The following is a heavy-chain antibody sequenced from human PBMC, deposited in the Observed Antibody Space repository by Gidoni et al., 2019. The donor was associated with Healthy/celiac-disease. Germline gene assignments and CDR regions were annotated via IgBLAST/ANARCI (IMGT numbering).Heavy chain of an antibody. Sequence: EVQLVETGGGLIQPGGSLRLSCAASGFTVSSNYMSWVRQAPGKGLGWVSVIYSGGSTYYADSVKGRFTISRDNSKNTLYLQMNSLRAEDTAVYYCASTVGYYDFWSGTTGGMDVWGQGTTVTVSS. CDR1: GFTVSSNY. CDR2: IYSGGST. CDR3: ASTVGYYDFWSGTTGGMDV. D-gene: IGHD3-3*01. V-gene: IGHV3-53*02. J-gene: IGHJ6*02.